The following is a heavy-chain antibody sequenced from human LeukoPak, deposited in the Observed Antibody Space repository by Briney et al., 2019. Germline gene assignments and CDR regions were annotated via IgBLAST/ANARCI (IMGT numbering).Heavy chain of an antibody. CDR3: ARGPPPDFDY. CDR1: GGSFSGYY. V-gene: IGHV4-59*10. Sequence: SETLSLTCAVYGGSFSGYYWSWIRQPTGKGLEWIGRIYTSGSTNYNPSLKSRVTISVDTSKNQFSLKLSSVTAADTAVYYCARGPPPDFDYWGQGTLVTVSS. CDR2: IYTSGST. J-gene: IGHJ4*02.